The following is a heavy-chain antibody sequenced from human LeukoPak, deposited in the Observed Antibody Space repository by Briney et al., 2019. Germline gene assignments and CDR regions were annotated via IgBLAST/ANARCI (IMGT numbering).Heavy chain of an antibody. CDR2: INHSGST. D-gene: IGHD6-13*01. Sequence: PSETLSLTCAVYGGSFSGYYWSWIRQPPGKGLEWIGEINHSGSTNYNPSLKSRVTISVDTSKNQFSLKLSSVTAADTAVYYCARDVVAAVDTWDYWGQGTLVTVSS. V-gene: IGHV4-34*01. CDR3: ARDVVAAVDTWDY. CDR1: GGSFSGYY. J-gene: IGHJ4*02.